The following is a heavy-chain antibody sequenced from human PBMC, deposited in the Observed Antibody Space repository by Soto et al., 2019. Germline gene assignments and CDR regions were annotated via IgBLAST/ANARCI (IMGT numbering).Heavy chain of an antibody. CDR3: ARDQESIAAASNWFDP. CDR2: IGAYNGNT. Sequence: GASVKVSCKASGYTFSNHGITWVRQAPGQGLEWMGWIGAYNGNTHYTQSLQGRVTMTTDTSTSTAYMELRSLRSDDTAVYYCARDQESIAAASNWFDPWGQGTLVTVSS. CDR1: GYTFSNHG. J-gene: IGHJ5*02. D-gene: IGHD6-13*01. V-gene: IGHV1-18*01.